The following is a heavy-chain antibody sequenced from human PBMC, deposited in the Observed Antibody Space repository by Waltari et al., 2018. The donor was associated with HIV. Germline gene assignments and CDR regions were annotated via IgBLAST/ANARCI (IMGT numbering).Heavy chain of an antibody. Sequence: EVHLVESGEGLVQRGRSLRLTCAVSGSTFVDYAMRWVRQTPGKGLEWVSCISWNSGSIGYADSVKGRFTISRDNAKNSLFLQMNSLRPEDTAFYYCAKGPTLTSPPTYFNYWGQGTLVTVSS. D-gene: IGHD2-2*01. CDR1: GSTFVDYA. J-gene: IGHJ4*02. V-gene: IGHV3-9*01. CDR2: ISWNSGSI. CDR3: AKGPTLTSPPTYFNY.